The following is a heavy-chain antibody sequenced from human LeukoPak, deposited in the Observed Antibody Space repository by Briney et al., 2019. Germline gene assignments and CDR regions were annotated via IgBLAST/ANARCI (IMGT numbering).Heavy chain of an antibody. V-gene: IGHV3-21*01. Sequence: PGGSLRLSCAASGFTVSSNYMSWVRQAPGKGLEWVSSISSSSSYIYYADSVKGRFTISRDNAKNSLYLQMNSLRAEDTAVYYCARDTHLSYAAGFDCWGQGTLVTVSS. J-gene: IGHJ4*02. CDR3: ARDTHLSYAAGFDC. CDR1: GFTVSSNY. CDR2: ISSSSSYI. D-gene: IGHD3-10*01.